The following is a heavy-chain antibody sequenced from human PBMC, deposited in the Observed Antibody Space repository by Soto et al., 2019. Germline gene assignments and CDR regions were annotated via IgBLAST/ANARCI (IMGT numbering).Heavy chain of an antibody. V-gene: IGHV1-46*01. CDR3: ARERGYTYGYYHYYGMGV. Sequence: ASVKVSCKASGYTYTSYDMHWVRQAPGQGLEWMGILNPSGGSTSYAQKFQGRVTMTRDRCASTVYMGRRSLRSQDTALYYCARERGYTYGYYHYYGMGVRGQRTTVTVAS. CDR1: GYTYTSYD. CDR2: LNPSGGST. J-gene: IGHJ6*01. D-gene: IGHD5-18*01.